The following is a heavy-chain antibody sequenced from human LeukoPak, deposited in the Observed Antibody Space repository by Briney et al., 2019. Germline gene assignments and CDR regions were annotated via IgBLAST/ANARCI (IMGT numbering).Heavy chain of an antibody. D-gene: IGHD6-19*01. J-gene: IGHJ4*02. CDR2: IYYSGST. CDR3: ARDRLDSSGWSHYFDY. CDR1: GGSISSSSYY. V-gene: IGHV4-39*07. Sequence: SETLSLTCTVSGGSISSSSYYWGWIRQPPGKGLEWIGSIYYSGSTYYNPSLKSRVTISVDTSKNQFSLKLSSVTAADTAVYYCARDRLDSSGWSHYFDYWGQGTLVTVSS.